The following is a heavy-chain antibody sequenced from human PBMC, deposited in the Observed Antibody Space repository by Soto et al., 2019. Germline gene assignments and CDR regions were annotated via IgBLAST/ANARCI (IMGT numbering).Heavy chain of an antibody. CDR3: ARLSYSSSTNAFDI. CDR1: GGSISSSSYY. Sequence: QLQLQESGPGLVKPSETLSLTCTVSGGSISSSSYYWGWIRQPPGKGLEWIGSIYYSGSTYYNPCIKSRVTLSVDTYTNQFSLKLSSVTAADTAVYYCARLSYSSSTNAFDIWGQGTMVTVSS. V-gene: IGHV4-39*01. J-gene: IGHJ3*02. D-gene: IGHD6-6*01. CDR2: IYYSGST.